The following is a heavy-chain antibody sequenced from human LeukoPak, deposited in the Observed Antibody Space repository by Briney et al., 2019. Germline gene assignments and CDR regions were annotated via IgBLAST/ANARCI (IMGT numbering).Heavy chain of an antibody. CDR3: AKGRGYSSSSGIDY. CDR1: GFTFSSYA. CDR2: ISGSA. Sequence: SGGSLRLSCAASGFTFSSYAMSWVRQAPGKGLEWVSPISGSAYYADSVKGRFTIPRDNSKNTLYLQMNSLRAEDTAVYYCAKGRGYSSSSGIDYWGQGTLVTVSS. V-gene: IGHV3-23*01. J-gene: IGHJ4*02. D-gene: IGHD6-6*01.